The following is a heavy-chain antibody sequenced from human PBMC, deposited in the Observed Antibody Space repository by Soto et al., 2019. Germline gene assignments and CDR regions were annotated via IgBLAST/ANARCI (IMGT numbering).Heavy chain of an antibody. CDR2: IIPILDMT. D-gene: IGHD6-13*01. Sequence: QVQLVQSGAEVKKPGSSVKVSCQVSGGTFSTWTINWVRQAPGQGPEWVGRIIPILDMTEYAQKFQGRVTMTADKSTSTAYLELNSLRPDDTTVYYCARDLGATAGHWYFDLWGPGTLITVSS. V-gene: IGHV1-69*08. CDR1: GGTFSTWT. CDR3: ARDLGATAGHWYFDL. J-gene: IGHJ2*01.